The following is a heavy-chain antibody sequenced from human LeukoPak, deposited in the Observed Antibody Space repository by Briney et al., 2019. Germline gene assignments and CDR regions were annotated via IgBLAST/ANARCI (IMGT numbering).Heavy chain of an antibody. V-gene: IGHV3-74*01. D-gene: IGHD3-16*01. Sequence: GGSLRLSCAASGFTFSSYAMTWVRQAPGKGLVWVSRINSDGSSTSYADSVKGRFTISRDNAKNTLYLQMNSLRAEDTAVYYCARGTHSLGGLWYNYWGQGTLVTVSS. CDR1: GFTFSSYA. CDR2: INSDGSST. J-gene: IGHJ4*02. CDR3: ARGTHSLGGLWYNY.